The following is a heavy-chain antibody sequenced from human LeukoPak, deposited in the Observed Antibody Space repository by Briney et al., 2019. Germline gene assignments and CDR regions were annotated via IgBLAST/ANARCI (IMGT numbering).Heavy chain of an antibody. Sequence: SETLSLTCTVSGGSISSYYWSWIRQPPGKGLEWIGYIYYSGSANYNPSLKSRVTISVDTSKNQFSLKLSSVTAADTAVYYCARGYGQRLDFWFDPWGQGTLVTVSS. J-gene: IGHJ5*02. V-gene: IGHV4-59*01. CDR1: GGSISSYY. CDR3: ARGYGQRLDFWFDP. CDR2: IYYSGSA. D-gene: IGHD6-25*01.